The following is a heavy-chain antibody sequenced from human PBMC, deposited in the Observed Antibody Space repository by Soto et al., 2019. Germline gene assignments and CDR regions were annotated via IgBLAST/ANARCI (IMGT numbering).Heavy chain of an antibody. J-gene: IGHJ4*02. D-gene: IGHD3-10*01. CDR1: GGSITSGGYC. CDR3: ARDGDYFGSGSPPLLSK. Sequence: QVQLQESGPGLVKPSQTLSLTCTVSGGSITSGGYCWTWIRQHPVKGLEWMGHIYYSGSTSYNPSLKSRVNISIDTSKNQFSLKLTSVTAADTAVYYCARDGDYFGSGSPPLLSKWGQGTLVTVSS. V-gene: IGHV4-31*03. CDR2: IYYSGST.